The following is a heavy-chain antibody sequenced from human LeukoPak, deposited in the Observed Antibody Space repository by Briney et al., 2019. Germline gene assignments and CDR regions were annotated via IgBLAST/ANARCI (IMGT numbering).Heavy chain of an antibody. Sequence: GGSLRLSCAASGFTFSSYGMHWVRQAPGKGLEWVAVISYDGSNKYYADSVKGRFTISRDNSKNTLYLQMNSLRAEDTAVYYCARHRDDGNPAFDSWGQGMLVTVSS. V-gene: IGHV3-30*03. D-gene: IGHD4-23*01. CDR3: ARHRDDGNPAFDS. CDR1: GFTFSSYG. CDR2: ISYDGSNK. J-gene: IGHJ5*01.